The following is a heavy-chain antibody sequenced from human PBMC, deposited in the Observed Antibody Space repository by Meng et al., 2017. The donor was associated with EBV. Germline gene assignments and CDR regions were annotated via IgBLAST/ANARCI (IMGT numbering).Heavy chain of an antibody. V-gene: IGHV3-23*01. CDR3: AKRITMIVVVITD. CDR1: GFTFSSYA. Sequence: GQLLESGGGLVQPGGSLRSSCAASGFTFSSYAMSWVRQAPGKGLGWVSAISGSGGSTYYADSVKGRFTISRDNSKNTLYLQMNSLRAEDTAVYYCAKRITMIVVVITDWGQGTLVTVSS. CDR2: ISGSGGST. D-gene: IGHD3-22*01. J-gene: IGHJ4*02.